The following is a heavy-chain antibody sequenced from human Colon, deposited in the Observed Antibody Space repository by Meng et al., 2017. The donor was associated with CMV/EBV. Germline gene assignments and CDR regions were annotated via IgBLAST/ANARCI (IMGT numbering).Heavy chain of an antibody. CDR2: ISAGGANT. D-gene: IGHD2-2*01. J-gene: IGHJ6*02. V-gene: IGHV3-23*01. Sequence: GGSLRLSCTGSGFTFSDYAMTWVRLVPGKGLEWVSGISAGGANTYYTDSVKGRFTVSRDNSRNTLYLQMNSLRAEDTAVYYCAREARYSGDSGTSSAMDVWGQGTTVTVSS. CDR1: GFTFSDYA. CDR3: AREARYSGDSGTSSAMDV.